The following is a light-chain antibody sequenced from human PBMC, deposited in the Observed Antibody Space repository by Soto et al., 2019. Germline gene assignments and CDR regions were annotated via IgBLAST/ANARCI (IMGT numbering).Light chain of an antibody. Sequence: QSALTQPRSVSGSPGQSVTISCTGTSSDVGGYNYVSWYQQHPGKAPKLMIYDVSKRPSGVPDRFSGSKSGNTASLTISRLQAEDEADYYCCSYAGSYPLIFGTGTKLTVL. J-gene: IGLJ1*01. CDR3: CSYAGSYPLI. V-gene: IGLV2-11*01. CDR2: DVS. CDR1: SSDVGGYNY.